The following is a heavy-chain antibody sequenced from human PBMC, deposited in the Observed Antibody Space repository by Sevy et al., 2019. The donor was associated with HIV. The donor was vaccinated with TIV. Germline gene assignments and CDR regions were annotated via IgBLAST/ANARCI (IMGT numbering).Heavy chain of an antibody. CDR1: GFTLSSYG. CDR2: IRYDGSKK. Sequence: GGSLRLSCAASGFTLSSYGMHWVRQAPGKGLEWVAVIRYDGSKKYYADSVKDRFTISRDNSKNTLYLQMNSLRAEDTAVYYCARDRLGITISAEWGGGMDVWGQGTTVTVSS. V-gene: IGHV3-33*01. J-gene: IGHJ6*02. CDR3: ARDRLGITISAEWGGGMDV. D-gene: IGHD3-3*01.